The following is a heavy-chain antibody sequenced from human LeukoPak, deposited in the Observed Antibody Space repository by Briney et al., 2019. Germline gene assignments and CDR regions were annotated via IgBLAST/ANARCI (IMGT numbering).Heavy chain of an antibody. D-gene: IGHD3-10*01. V-gene: IGHV1-3*01. CDR2: INAGNGNT. CDR3: AREDTMVRVGFDY. J-gene: IGHJ4*02. Sequence: ASVKVSCKASGYTCTSYAMHWVRQAPGQRREWMGWINAGNGNTKYSQKFQGRVTITRDTSASTAYMELSSLRSEDTAVYYCAREDTMVRVGFDYWGQGTLVTVSS. CDR1: GYTCTSYA.